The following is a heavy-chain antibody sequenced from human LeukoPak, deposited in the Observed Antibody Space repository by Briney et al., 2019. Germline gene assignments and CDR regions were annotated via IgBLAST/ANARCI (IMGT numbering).Heavy chain of an antibody. V-gene: IGHV3-11*01. Sequence: GGSLRLSCAASGFIFSDYYMSWFRQGPGKGLEWIAYTSFSGRTTYYAASVEGRFTISRDNAQNSLFLQMNSLRAEDTALYYCARGALTYYYDSWGQGTLVTVST. D-gene: IGHD4/OR15-4a*01. CDR1: GFIFSDYY. CDR3: ARGALTYYYDS. CDR2: TSFSGRTT. J-gene: IGHJ4*02.